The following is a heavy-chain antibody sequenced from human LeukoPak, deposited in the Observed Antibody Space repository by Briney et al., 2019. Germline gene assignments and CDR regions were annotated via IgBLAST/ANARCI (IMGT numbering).Heavy chain of an antibody. Sequence: KPSETLSLTCTVSGGSISSSSYYWGWIRQPPGKGLEWIGSIYYSGSTYYNPSLKSRVTISVDTSKNQFSLKLSSVTAADTAVYYCALSVAGPETFDIWGQGTMVTVSS. D-gene: IGHD6-19*01. CDR3: ALSVAGPETFDI. V-gene: IGHV4-39*01. CDR1: GGSISSSSYY. CDR2: IYYSGST. J-gene: IGHJ3*02.